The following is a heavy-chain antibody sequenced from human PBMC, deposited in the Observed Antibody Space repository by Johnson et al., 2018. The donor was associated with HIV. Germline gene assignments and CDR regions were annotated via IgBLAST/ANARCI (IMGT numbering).Heavy chain of an antibody. CDR2: IRYDGSNK. J-gene: IGHJ3*02. CDR1: GFTFSNYG. V-gene: IGHV3-30*02. CDR3: AREGGAVASRGFDI. Sequence: QVQLVESGGGVVQPGGSLRLSCVASGFTFSNYGMHWVRQAPGKGLEWVAFIRYDGSNKYYADSVKGRFTISRDNSKNTLYLQMNSLRAEDTAVYYCAREGGAVASRGFDIWGQGTMVTVSS. D-gene: IGHD6-19*01.